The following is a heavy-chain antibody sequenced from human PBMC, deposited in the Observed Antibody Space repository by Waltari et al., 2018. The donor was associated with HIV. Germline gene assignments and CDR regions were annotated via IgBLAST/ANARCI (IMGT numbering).Heavy chain of an antibody. Sequence: QVQLVQSGAQVKKPGASVKVSCKASGYPFTTYGITWVRQAPGQGLEWWGWIGTYNGNADFAPKTQVRIHLTIDTSTSTAYMELTSLKSDDTAVYYCARSHCAVTSCGSIDYWGQGTLVTVSS. J-gene: IGHJ4*02. D-gene: IGHD4-17*01. CDR2: IGTYNGNA. CDR1: GYPFTTYG. V-gene: IGHV1-18*01. CDR3: ARSHCAVTSCGSIDY.